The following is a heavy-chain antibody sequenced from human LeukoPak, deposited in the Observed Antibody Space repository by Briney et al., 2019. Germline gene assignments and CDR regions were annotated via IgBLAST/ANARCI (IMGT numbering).Heavy chain of an antibody. D-gene: IGHD2-2*01. Sequence: PSETLSLTCNVSGVSVSDGRYYWTWIRQHPGKGLEWIGYKYYSGSAKYNPSLKSRLTISIDTSKNQFSLQLSSVTAADTATYYCPTPYCSSISCLDVFNVWGQGTRVTVSS. CDR2: KYYSGSA. J-gene: IGHJ3*01. V-gene: IGHV4-31*03. CDR1: GVSVSDGRYY. CDR3: PTPYCSSISCLDVFNV.